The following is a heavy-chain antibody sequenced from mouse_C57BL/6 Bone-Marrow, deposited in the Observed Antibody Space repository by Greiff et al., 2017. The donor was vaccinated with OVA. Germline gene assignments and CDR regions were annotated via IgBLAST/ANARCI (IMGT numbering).Heavy chain of an antibody. CDR2: ISDGGSYT. Sequence: EVKLMESGGGLVKPGGSLKLSCAASGFTFSSYAMSWVRQTPEKRLEWVATISDGGSYTYYPDNVKGRFTISRDNAKNNLYLQMSHLKSEDTAMYYCARDPIYEGCAYWGQGTLCTVSA. J-gene: IGHJ3*01. CDR3: ARDPIYEGCAY. CDR1: GFTFSSYA. V-gene: IGHV5-4*01. D-gene: IGHD2-3*01.